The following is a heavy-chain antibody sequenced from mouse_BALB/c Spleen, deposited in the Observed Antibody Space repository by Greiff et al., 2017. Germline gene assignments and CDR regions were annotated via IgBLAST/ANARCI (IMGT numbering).Heavy chain of an antibody. CDR2: IAPGSGST. CDR1: GYTFTSYW. V-gene: IGHV1S41*01. CDR3: ARDHYRYDGYFDV. J-gene: IGHJ1*01. Sequence: DLVKPGASVKLSCKASGYTFTSYWINWIKRRPGQGLEWIGRIAPGSGSTYYTEMFKGKATLTVDTSSSTAYIQLSSLSSEDSAVYFCARDHYRYDGYFDVWGAGTTVTVSS. D-gene: IGHD2-14*01.